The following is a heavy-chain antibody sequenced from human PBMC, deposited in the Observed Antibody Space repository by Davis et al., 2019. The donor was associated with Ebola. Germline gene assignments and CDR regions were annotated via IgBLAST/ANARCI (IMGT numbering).Heavy chain of an antibody. Sequence: GESLKISCAASGFTFSGSAMHWVRQAPGKGLEWVSVIYSGGSTYYADSVKGRFTISRDNSKNTLYLQMNSLRAEDTAVYYCARGSWYYYGSGSYYTYYGMDVWGQGTTVTVSS. CDR1: GFTFSGSA. J-gene: IGHJ6*02. CDR3: ARGSWYYYGSGSYYTYYGMDV. D-gene: IGHD3-10*01. V-gene: IGHV3-66*01. CDR2: IYSGGST.